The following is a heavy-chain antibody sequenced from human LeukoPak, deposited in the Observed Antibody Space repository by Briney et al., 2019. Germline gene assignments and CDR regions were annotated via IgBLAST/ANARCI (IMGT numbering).Heavy chain of an antibody. CDR1: GGTFSSYA. CDR2: IIPIFGTA. V-gene: IGHV1-69*13. Sequence: ASVKVSCKASGGTFSSYAISWVRQAPGQGLEWMGGIIPIFGTANYAQKFQGRDTITADESTSTAYMELSSLRSEDTAVYYCARGDSSGYYYVKAFDIWGQGTMVTVSS. J-gene: IGHJ3*02. CDR3: ARGDSSGYYYVKAFDI. D-gene: IGHD3-22*01.